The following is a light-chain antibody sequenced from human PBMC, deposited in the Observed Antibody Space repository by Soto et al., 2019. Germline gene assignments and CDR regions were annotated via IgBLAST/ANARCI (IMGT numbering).Light chain of an antibody. CDR1: QSVGKY. Sequence: EIVMTQSPATLSLSPGERATLSCRASQSVGKYLVWYQQKPGQAPRLLIYDASNRATGIPARFSGSGSGTDFTLTISSLEPEDVAVYYCQQRGNRPPWTFGHGTKVEIK. CDR3: QQRGNRPPWT. J-gene: IGKJ1*01. CDR2: DAS. V-gene: IGKV3-11*01.